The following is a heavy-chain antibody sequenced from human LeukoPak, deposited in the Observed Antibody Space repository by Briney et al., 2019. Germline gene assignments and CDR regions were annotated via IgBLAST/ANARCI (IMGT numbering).Heavy chain of an antibody. J-gene: IGHJ6*03. CDR1: GFTFSSYA. Sequence: PGGSLRLSCAASGFTFSSYAMHWVRQAPGKGLEWVAVISYDGSNKYYTDSVKGRFTISRDNSKNTLYLQMNSLRAEDTAVYYCASDWRYCSGGSCTKSYYYYMDVWGKGTTVTVSS. V-gene: IGHV3-30*04. D-gene: IGHD2-15*01. CDR2: ISYDGSNK. CDR3: ASDWRYCSGGSCTKSYYYYMDV.